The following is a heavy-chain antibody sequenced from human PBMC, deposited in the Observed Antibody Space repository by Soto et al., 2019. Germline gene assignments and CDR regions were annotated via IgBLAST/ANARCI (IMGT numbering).Heavy chain of an antibody. V-gene: IGHV1-18*01. CDR2: INPLKGDT. CDR3: ARVKVPAAILGAFDL. CDR1: GYTFSTYG. Sequence: ASVKVSCKASGYTFSTYGITWVRQAPGQGLEWMGWINPLKGDTNSAARFQDRLTMTTDTSTRTAYMELRSLTSDDTAVYYCARVKVPAAILGAFDLWGQGTVVTVS. J-gene: IGHJ3*01. D-gene: IGHD2-2*02.